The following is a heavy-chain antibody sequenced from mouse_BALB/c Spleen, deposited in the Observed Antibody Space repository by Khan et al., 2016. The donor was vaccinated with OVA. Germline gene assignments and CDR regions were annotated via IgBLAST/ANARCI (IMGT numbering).Heavy chain of an antibody. Sequence: QVQLKESGPSLAAPSQSLSITCTISGFSLTNCGVHWVRQPPGKGLEWLAVIWSDGSTTYNSALKSRLTITKDNSQSQVFLKMNSLQTDDTAIYFCARQPYYHYNIMDYWGQGTSVTVSS. CDR3: ARQPYYHYNIMDY. CDR1: GFSLTNCG. CDR2: IWSDGST. V-gene: IGHV2-6-1*01. D-gene: IGHD2-10*01. J-gene: IGHJ4*01.